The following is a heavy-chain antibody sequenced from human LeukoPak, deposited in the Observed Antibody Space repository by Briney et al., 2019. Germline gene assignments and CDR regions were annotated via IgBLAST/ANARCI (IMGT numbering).Heavy chain of an antibody. V-gene: IGHV3-23*01. CDR3: AREYTSGWYVVDY. J-gene: IGHJ4*02. CDR1: GLTFASYA. D-gene: IGHD6-19*01. Sequence: PGGSLRLPCAASGLTFASYAMSWVRQAPGKGLEWVSAISDGGGSTYYADSVKGRFTISRDNSKNTLYLQMSGLRAEDTALYYCAREYTSGWYVVDYWGQGTLVTVSS. CDR2: ISDGGGST.